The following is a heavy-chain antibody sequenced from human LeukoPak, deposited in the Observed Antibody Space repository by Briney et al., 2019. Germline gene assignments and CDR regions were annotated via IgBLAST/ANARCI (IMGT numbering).Heavy chain of an antibody. CDR3: ARDLRSLFDP. CDR1: GGSLNTYY. Sequence: SETLSLTCTVSGGSLNTYYWSWIRQPPGKGLEWIGYIYYSGSTNYNPSLKSRVTISVDTSKNQFSLKLSSVTAADTAVYYCARDLRSLFDPWGQGTLVTVSS. CDR2: IYYSGST. V-gene: IGHV4-59*01. J-gene: IGHJ5*02.